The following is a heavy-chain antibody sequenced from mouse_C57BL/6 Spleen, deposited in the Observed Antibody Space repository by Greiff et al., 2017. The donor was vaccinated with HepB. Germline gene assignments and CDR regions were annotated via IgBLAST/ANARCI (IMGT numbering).Heavy chain of an antibody. J-gene: IGHJ4*01. CDR3: TTQYYSNFHAMDY. CDR2: IDPENGDT. D-gene: IGHD2-5*01. Sequence: VQLQQSGAELVRPGASVKLSCTASGFNIKDDYMHWVKQRPEQGLEWIGWIDPENGDTEYASKFQGKATITADTSSNTAYLQLSSRTSEDTAVYYCTTQYYSNFHAMDYWGQGTSVTVSS. CDR1: GFNIKDDY. V-gene: IGHV14-4*01.